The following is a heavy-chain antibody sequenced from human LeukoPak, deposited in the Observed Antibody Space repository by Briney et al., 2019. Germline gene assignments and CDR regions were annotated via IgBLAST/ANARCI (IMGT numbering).Heavy chain of an antibody. CDR2: IYYNGNT. D-gene: IGHD6-19*01. CDR1: GGSIGGHTFY. Sequence: SDTLSLTCNVSGGSIGGHTFYWDWIRQPPGKGLEWIATIYYNGNTFYNPSLKSRVAISIDMSKSQFLLHLTSVSAADTAVYYCARLTALAGHRGAFDIWGPGTLVTVSS. CDR3: ARLTALAGHRGAFDI. J-gene: IGHJ3*02. V-gene: IGHV4-39*01.